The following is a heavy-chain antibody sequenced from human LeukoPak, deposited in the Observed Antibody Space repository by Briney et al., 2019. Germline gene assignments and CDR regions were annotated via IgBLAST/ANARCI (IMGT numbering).Heavy chain of an antibody. D-gene: IGHD3-10*01. J-gene: IGHJ4*02. CDR2: IYYSGST. Sequence: SETLSLTCTVSGGFISSYYWSWIRQPPGKGLEWIGYIYYSGSTNYNPSLKSRVTISVDTSKNQFSLKLSSVTAADTAVYYCARHATMVRGVIAYYFDYWGQGTLVTVSS. V-gene: IGHV4-59*08. CDR3: ARHATMVRGVIAYYFDY. CDR1: GGFISSYY.